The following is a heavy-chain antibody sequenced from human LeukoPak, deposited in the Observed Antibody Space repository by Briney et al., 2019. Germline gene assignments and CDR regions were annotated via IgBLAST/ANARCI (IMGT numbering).Heavy chain of an antibody. CDR2: VCYNGTT. J-gene: IGHJ4*02. CDR1: GGSVSGYY. CDR3: ATSGGFNSPRHY. V-gene: IGHV4-59*02. D-gene: IGHD3-16*01. Sequence: SETLSLTCVVSGGSVSGYYWAWIRQPPGKGLEWIGYVCYNGTTNYNPSLRNRVAISIDTSKNQFSLKLNSATAADTAVYYCATSGGFNSPRHYWGQGTLVTVSS.